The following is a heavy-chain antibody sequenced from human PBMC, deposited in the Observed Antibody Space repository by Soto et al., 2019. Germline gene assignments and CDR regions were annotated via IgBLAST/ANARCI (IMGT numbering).Heavy chain of an antibody. Sequence: EVQLVETGGGSIQPGGSLRLSCAASGFSVGSNYMTWVRQSPGKGLELVSLIYSNGDTDYADSVKGRFSISRDNFKNTLYLQMNNLRAEDTAVYHCARKSDSSPVPEADGVWGRGTLVTVSS. J-gene: IGHJ4*02. CDR3: ARKSDSSPVPEADGV. CDR1: GFSVGSNY. CDR2: IYSNGDT. V-gene: IGHV3-53*02. D-gene: IGHD2-8*01.